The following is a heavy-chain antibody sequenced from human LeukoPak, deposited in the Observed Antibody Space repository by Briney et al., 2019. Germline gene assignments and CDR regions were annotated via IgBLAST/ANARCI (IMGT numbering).Heavy chain of an antibody. CDR1: GASISSSSYY. J-gene: IGHJ4*02. V-gene: IGHV4-39*07. CDR2: IYYSGST. CDR3: ARDPSVEAFDI. D-gene: IGHD3-9*01. Sequence: SETLSLTCTVSGASISSSSYYWGWTRQPPGKGLEWIGSIYYSGSTYNNPSLKSRVTISGDTSKNQFSLRLSSVTAADTAVYYCARDPSVEAFDIWGQGTLVTVSS.